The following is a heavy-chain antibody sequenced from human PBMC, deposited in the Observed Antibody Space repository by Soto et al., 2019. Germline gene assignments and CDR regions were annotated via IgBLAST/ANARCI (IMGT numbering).Heavy chain of an antibody. CDR2: IIPIFGTA. V-gene: IGHV1-69*05. CDR1: GGTFSSYA. J-gene: IGHJ3*02. D-gene: IGHD2-15*01. Sequence: SVKVSCKASGGTFSSYAISWVRQAPGQGLEWMGGIIPIFGTANYAQKFQGWVTMTRDTSISTAYMELSRLRSDDTAVYYCARASIAYCSGGSCYKADAFDIWGQGTMVTVSS. CDR3: ARASIAYCSGGSCYKADAFDI.